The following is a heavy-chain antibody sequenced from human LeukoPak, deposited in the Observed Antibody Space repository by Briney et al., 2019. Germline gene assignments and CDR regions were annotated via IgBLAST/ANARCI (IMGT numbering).Heavy chain of an antibody. J-gene: IGHJ4*02. CDR3: ARAGDQGYFDY. D-gene: IGHD3-16*01. Sequence: SETLSLTCTVSGGSISSYYWSWIRQPPGKGLEWIGYIYYSGSTNYNPSLKSRVTISVDTSKNQFSLKLSSVTAADTAVYYCARAGDQGYFDYWGQGTLVTVSS. CDR1: GGSISSYY. CDR2: IYYSGST. V-gene: IGHV4-59*01.